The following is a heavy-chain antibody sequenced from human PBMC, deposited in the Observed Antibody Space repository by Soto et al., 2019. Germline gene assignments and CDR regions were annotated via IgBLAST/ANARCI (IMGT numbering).Heavy chain of an antibody. CDR3: AKDGVSNPLDYGMDV. CDR2: ISWNSGSI. CDR1: GFTFDDYA. V-gene: IGHV3-9*01. Sequence: GGSLRLSCAASGFTFDDYAMHWVRQAPGKGLEWVSGISWNSGSIGYADSVKGRFTISRDNAKNSLYLQMNSLRAEDTALYYCAKDGVSNPLDYGMDVWGQGTTVTVSS. J-gene: IGHJ6*02. D-gene: IGHD3-10*01.